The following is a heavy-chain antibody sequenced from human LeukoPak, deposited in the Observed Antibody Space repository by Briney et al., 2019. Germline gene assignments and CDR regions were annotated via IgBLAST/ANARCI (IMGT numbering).Heavy chain of an antibody. CDR3: ARVAAAVPDQ. J-gene: IGHJ5*02. CDR2: IKQDGSEE. V-gene: IGHV3-7*04. D-gene: IGHD6-13*01. CDR1: GFTFTTYW. Sequence: GGSLRLSCAASGFTFTTYWMAWVRQAPGRGLEWVANIKQDGSEEYYMDSVKGRFTISRDNAKNSLYLQMSSLRAEDTAVYYCARVAAAVPDQWGQGTLVTVSS.